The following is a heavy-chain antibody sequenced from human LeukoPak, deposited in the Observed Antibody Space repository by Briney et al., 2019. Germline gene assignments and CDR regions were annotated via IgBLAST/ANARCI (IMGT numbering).Heavy chain of an antibody. Sequence: SETLSLTCTVSGYSISSGYYWGWIRQPPGKGLEWIGSIYHSGSTYYNPSLKSRVTISVDTSKNHFSLNLSSVTAADMAVYYCARGRSGYDSFDYWGQGTLVTVSS. CDR1: GYSISSGYY. CDR2: IYHSGST. J-gene: IGHJ4*02. D-gene: IGHD5-12*01. V-gene: IGHV4-38-2*02. CDR3: ARGRSGYDSFDY.